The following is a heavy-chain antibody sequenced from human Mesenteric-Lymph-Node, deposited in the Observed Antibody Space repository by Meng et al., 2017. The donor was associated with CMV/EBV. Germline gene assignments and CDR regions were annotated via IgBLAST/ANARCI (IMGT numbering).Heavy chain of an antibody. CDR3: ARDQLPDAFDI. CDR1: VFTFSNYN. D-gene: IGHD3-16*01. J-gene: IGHJ4*02. CDR2: ISSSSGYI. Sequence: GESLKISCAASVFTFSNYNMNWVRQAPGKGLEWVSSISSSSGYIYYADSVKGRFTISRDNAKNSLDLQMNSLRVEDTAVYYCARDQLPDAFDIWGQGTLVTVSS. V-gene: IGHV3-21*01.